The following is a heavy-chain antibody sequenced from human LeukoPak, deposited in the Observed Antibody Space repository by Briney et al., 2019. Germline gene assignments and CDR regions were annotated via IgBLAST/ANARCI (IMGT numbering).Heavy chain of an antibody. D-gene: IGHD3-3*01. CDR3: ARGPWTSGYYTPLGVPYFDY. J-gene: IGHJ4*02. V-gene: IGHV4-31*03. CDR1: GGSISSGGYY. Sequence: PSETLSLTCTVSGGSISSGGYYWSWIRQHPGKGLEWIGYIYYSGSTYYNPSLKSRVTISVDTSKNQFSLKLSSVTAADTAVYYCARGPWTSGYYTPLGVPYFDYWGQGTLVTVSS. CDR2: IYYSGST.